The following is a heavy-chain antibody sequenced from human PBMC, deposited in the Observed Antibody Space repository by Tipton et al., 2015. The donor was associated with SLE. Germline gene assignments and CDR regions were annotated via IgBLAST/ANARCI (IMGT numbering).Heavy chain of an antibody. D-gene: IGHD5-24*01. V-gene: IGHV4-61*09. CDR2: IFTTGST. J-gene: IGHJ4*02. CDR1: GGSINNGLYY. Sequence: LRLSCTVSGGSINNGLYYWTWIRQPAGKGLEWIGHIFTTGSTNYNPSLKSRVTISIDKSKNQFSLRLGSVTAADTAVYYCARPVEKVTTPFDFWGLGTLVTISS. CDR3: ARPVEKVTTPFDF.